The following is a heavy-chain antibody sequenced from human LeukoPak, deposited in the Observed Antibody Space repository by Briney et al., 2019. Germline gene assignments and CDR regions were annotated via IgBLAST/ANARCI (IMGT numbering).Heavy chain of an antibody. CDR1: GGSISSYY. CDR2: IYYSGST. V-gene: IGHV4-59*01. Sequence: SETLSLTCTVSGGSISSYYWSWIRQPPGKGLEWIGYIYYSGSTNYNPSLKSRVTISVDTSKNQFSLELSSVTAADTAVYYCARVGSIAAAGPTFDYWGQGTLVTVSS. D-gene: IGHD6-13*01. J-gene: IGHJ4*02. CDR3: ARVGSIAAAGPTFDY.